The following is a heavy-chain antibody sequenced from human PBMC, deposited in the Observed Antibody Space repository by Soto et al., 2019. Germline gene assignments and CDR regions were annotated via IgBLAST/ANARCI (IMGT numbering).Heavy chain of an antibody. CDR1: GFTFSSYA. Sequence: GGSLRLSCAASGFTFSSYAMHWVRQAPGKGLEWVAVISYDGSNKYYADSVKGRLTISRDNSKNTLYLQMNSLRAEDTAVYYCARDRGDYGDPDYYYYYGMDVWGQGTTVTVSS. CDR3: ARDRGDYGDPDYYYYYGMDV. J-gene: IGHJ6*02. CDR2: ISYDGSNK. D-gene: IGHD4-17*01. V-gene: IGHV3-30-3*01.